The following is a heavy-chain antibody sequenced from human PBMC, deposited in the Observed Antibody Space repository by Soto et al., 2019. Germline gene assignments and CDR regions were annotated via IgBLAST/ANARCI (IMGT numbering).Heavy chain of an antibody. V-gene: IGHV3-21*01. CDR3: ARDLALYCSSTSCYDVIRNDY. CDR1: GFTFSSYS. CDR2: ISSSSSYI. D-gene: IGHD2-2*01. J-gene: IGHJ4*02. Sequence: GGSLRLSCAASGFTFSSYSMNWVRQAPGKGLEWVSSISSSSSYIYYADSVKGRFTISRDNAKNSLYLQMNSLRAEDTAVYYCARDLALYCSSTSCYDVIRNDYWGQGTLVTVSS.